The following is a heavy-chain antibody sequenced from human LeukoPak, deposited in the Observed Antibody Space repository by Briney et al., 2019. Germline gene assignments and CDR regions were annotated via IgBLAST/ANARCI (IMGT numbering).Heavy chain of an antibody. V-gene: IGHV3-21*01. CDR3: ARDQGRP. Sequence: GGSLRLSCAASGFTFSTYTMNRVRQAPGKGLEWVSSITGNSHYIYYADSVKGRFSISRDNAQNSLFLQMNSLRDEDTAVYYCARDQGRPWGQGTLVTVSS. CDR1: GFTFSTYT. J-gene: IGHJ5*02. CDR2: ITGNSHYI.